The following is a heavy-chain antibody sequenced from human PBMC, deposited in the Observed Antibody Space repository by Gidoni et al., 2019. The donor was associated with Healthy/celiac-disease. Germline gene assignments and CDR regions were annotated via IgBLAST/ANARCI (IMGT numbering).Heavy chain of an antibody. Sequence: EVQLVESGGGLVQPGGSLRLSCAASGFTFSSYDMHWVRQATGKGLEWVSAIGTAGDTYYPGSVKGRFTISRENAKNALYLQMNSLRAGDTAVYYCARGGSWYGGFDYWGQGTLVTVSS. CDR2: IGTAGDT. J-gene: IGHJ4*02. V-gene: IGHV3-13*04. CDR3: ARGGSWYGGFDY. CDR1: GFTFSSYD. D-gene: IGHD6-13*01.